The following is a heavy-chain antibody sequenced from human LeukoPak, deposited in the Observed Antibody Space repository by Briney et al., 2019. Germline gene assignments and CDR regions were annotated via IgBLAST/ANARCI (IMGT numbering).Heavy chain of an antibody. CDR2: IYYSGSP. D-gene: IGHD3-10*01. CDR1: GGSISSNSYY. V-gene: IGHV4-39*01. J-gene: IGHJ4*02. Sequence: PSETLSLTCTVSGGSISSNSYYWGWIRQPPGKGLEWIGSIYYSGSPYYNPSLKSRVTISVDTSKNQFSLKVISVTAADTAVYYCARVGADGSGFLFDYWGQGTLVTVSS. CDR3: ARVGADGSGFLFDY.